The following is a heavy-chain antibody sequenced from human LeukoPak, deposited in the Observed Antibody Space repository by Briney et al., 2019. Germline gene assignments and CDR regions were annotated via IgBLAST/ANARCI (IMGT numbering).Heavy chain of an antibody. CDR3: ARYDGSSPFDY. CDR1: GGSISSGGYY. Sequence: SQTLSLTCTVSGGSISSGGYYWSWIRQPPGKGLEWIGYIYHSGSTYYNPSLKSRVTISVDRSKNQFSLKLSSVTAADTAVYYCARYDGSSPFDYWGQGTLVTVSS. V-gene: IGHV4-30-2*01. D-gene: IGHD6-6*01. J-gene: IGHJ4*02. CDR2: IYHSGST.